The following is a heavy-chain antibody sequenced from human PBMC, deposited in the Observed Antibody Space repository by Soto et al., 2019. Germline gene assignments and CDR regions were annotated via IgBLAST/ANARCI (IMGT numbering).Heavy chain of an antibody. CDR2: ISGSGGST. V-gene: IGHV3-23*01. CDR1: GFTFSSYA. CDR3: AKETAASGSVFDY. Sequence: EVQLLESGGGLVQPGGSLILSCAASGFTFSSYAMSWVRQAPGKGLEWVSAISGSGGSTDYADSVKGRFTISRDNSKNTLYLQMNSLRAEDTAVYYCAKETAASGSVFDYWGQGPLVTVSS. D-gene: IGHD6-13*01. J-gene: IGHJ4*02.